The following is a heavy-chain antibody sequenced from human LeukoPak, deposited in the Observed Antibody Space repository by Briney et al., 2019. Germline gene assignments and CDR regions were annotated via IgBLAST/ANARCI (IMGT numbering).Heavy chain of an antibody. CDR1: GGSFSSYY. J-gene: IGHJ4*02. V-gene: IGHV4-4*07. CDR2: IYTSGST. D-gene: IGHD1-1*01. CDR3: ARERRVLTPPIIDY. Sequence: PSETLSLTCTVSGGSFSSYYWSWIRQPVGKGLEWIGRIYTSGSTNYNPSLKSRVTMSVDTSKNQFSLKLSSVTAADTAVYYCARERRVLTPPIIDYWGQGTLVTVSS.